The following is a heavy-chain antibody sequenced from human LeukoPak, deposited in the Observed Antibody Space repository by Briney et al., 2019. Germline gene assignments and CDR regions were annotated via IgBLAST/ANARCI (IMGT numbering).Heavy chain of an antibody. J-gene: IGHJ4*02. Sequence: GGSLRLSCSVSGFTFSDYEVNWVRQAPGKGLEWISYISSSGTSIYYANSVKGRFTVSRDNAKNTVHLQTNTLRAEDTALYYCAREAASCGGDCLDYWGQGTLVTVSS. CDR2: ISSSGTSI. D-gene: IGHD2-21*01. CDR1: GFTFSDYE. CDR3: AREAASCGGDCLDY. V-gene: IGHV3-48*03.